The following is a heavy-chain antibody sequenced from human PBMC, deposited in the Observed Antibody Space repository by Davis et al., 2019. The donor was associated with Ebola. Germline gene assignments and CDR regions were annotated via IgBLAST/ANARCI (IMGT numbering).Heavy chain of an antibody. V-gene: IGHV3-23*01. CDR1: GFTFSLTD. CDR3: AGDPNWESGS. Sequence: PGGSLRLSCAASGFTFSLTDMHWFRQAPGRGPEWVANINGAAWSTSYADSVKGRFTISRDNSKNMLYLQMDSLRIEDTAQYFCAGDPNWESGSWGQGTPVSVSS. J-gene: IGHJ5*02. D-gene: IGHD1-1*01. CDR2: INGAAWST.